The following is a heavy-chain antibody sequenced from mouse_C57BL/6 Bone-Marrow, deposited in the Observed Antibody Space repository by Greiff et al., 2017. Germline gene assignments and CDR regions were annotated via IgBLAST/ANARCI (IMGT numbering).Heavy chain of an antibody. V-gene: IGHV5-12*01. CDR1: GFTFSDYY. J-gene: IGHJ2*01. Sequence: EVQGVESGGGLVQPGGSLKLSCAASGFTFSDYYMYWVRQTPEKRLEWVAYISNGGGSTYYPDTVKGRFTISRDNAKNTLYLQMSRLKSEDTAMYYCARQLYYFDYWGQGTTLTVSS. CDR3: ARQLYYFDY. CDR2: ISNGGGST.